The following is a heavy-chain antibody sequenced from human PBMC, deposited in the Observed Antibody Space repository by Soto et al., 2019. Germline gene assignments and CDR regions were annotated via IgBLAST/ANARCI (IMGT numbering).Heavy chain of an antibody. Sequence: ASVKVSCKASGYTFTSYDINWVRQATGQGLELMGWMNPNSGNTGYAQKFRGRVTMTRNTSISTAYMELSGLRSEDTAVYYCARAWGYYYYYGMDVWGQGTTVTVYS. V-gene: IGHV1-8*01. J-gene: IGHJ6*02. CDR1: GYTFTSYD. D-gene: IGHD3-16*01. CDR2: MNPNSGNT. CDR3: ARAWGYYYYYGMDV.